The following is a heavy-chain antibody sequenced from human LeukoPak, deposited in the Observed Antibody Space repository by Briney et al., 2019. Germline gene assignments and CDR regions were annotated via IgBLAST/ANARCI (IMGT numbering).Heavy chain of an antibody. CDR3: ANIPNSFVPDY. D-gene: IGHD3-16*01. CDR2: VERDGSLK. CDR1: GFSFSSYG. V-gene: IGHV3-30*02. Sequence: GGSLRLSCAASGFSFSSYGVHWVRQAPGKGLEWVAFVERDGSLKKYADSAKGRFAISRDNSKNTLYLQMNSLRVEDSAVYYCANIPNSFVPDYWGQGSLVTVSS. J-gene: IGHJ4*02.